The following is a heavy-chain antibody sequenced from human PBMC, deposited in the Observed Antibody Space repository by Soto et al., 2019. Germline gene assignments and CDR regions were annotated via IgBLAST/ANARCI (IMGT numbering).Heavy chain of an antibody. J-gene: IGHJ3*02. CDR2: IYYSGST. Sequence: SETLSLTCTVSGGSISSGGYYWSWIRQHPGKGLEWIGYIYYSGSTYYNPSLKSRVTISVDTSKNQFSLKLSSVTAADTAVYYCARDLGVTERLDAFDIWGQGTMVTVSS. D-gene: IGHD2-21*02. V-gene: IGHV4-31*03. CDR3: ARDLGVTERLDAFDI. CDR1: GGSISSGGYY.